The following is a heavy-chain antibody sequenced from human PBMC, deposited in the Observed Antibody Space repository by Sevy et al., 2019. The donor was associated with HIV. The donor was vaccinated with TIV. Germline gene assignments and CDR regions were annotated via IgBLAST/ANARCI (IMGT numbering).Heavy chain of an antibody. CDR1: GFTFSSYG. D-gene: IGHD2-15*01. CDR3: AKIGDCSGGSCYSGEHYYGMDV. J-gene: IGHJ6*02. V-gene: IGHV3-30*18. CDR2: ISYDGSNK. Sequence: GGSLRLSCAASGFTFSSYGMHWVRQAPGKGLEWVAVISYDGSNKYYADSVKGRFTISRDNSKNTLYLQMNSLRAEDTAVYYWAKIGDCSGGSCYSGEHYYGMDVWGQGTTVTVSS.